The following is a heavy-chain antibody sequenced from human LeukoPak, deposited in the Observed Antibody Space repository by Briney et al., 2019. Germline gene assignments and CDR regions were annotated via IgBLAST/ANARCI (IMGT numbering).Heavy chain of an antibody. V-gene: IGHV1-46*01. CDR3: ARGQEGFDY. CDR2: IYPRDGST. J-gene: IGHJ4*02. Sequence: GASVKVSCKASGYTFTSYGITWVRQAPGQGLEWMGMIYPRDGSTSYAQKFQGRVTVTRDTSTSTVHMELSGLRSEDTAVYYCARGQEGFDYWGQGTLVTVSS. CDR1: GYTFTSYG.